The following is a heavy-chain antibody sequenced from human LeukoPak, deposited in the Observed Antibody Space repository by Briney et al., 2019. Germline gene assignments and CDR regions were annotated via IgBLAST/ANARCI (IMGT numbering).Heavy chain of an antibody. CDR3: ASRNDILTGYVFDF. CDR2: IYYSGNT. J-gene: IGHJ4*02. Sequence: PSETLSLTCTVSGGSISSHYWSWIRQSPGKGLEWIGYIYYSGNTDYNPSLKSRVTISADTSKNQFSLKLTSVTAADTAVYYCASRNDILTGYVFDFWGQGTLVTVSS. V-gene: IGHV4-59*08. D-gene: IGHD3-9*01. CDR1: GGSISSHY.